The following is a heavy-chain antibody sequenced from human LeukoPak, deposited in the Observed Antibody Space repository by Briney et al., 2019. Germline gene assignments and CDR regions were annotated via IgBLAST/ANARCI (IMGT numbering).Heavy chain of an antibody. V-gene: IGHV4-30-4*08. D-gene: IGHD6-13*01. Sequence: SETLSLTCTVSGGSISRSSYYWGWIRQPPGKALEWIGYIYYSGSTYYNPSLKSRVSISVDTSKNQFSLKLSSVTAADTAVYYCARAGIDIEAGGTIHNWFDPWGQGTQVTVSS. CDR2: IYYSGST. CDR3: ARAGIDIEAGGTIHNWFDP. CDR1: GGSISRSSYY. J-gene: IGHJ5*02.